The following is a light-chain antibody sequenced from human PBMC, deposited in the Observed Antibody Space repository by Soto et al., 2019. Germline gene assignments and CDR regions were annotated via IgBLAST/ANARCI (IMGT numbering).Light chain of an antibody. CDR2: NAS. Sequence: DIQMTQSPTTLSASVGDRVTITCRASQSISNWLAWYQQKPGKAPKLLIYNASSLESGVPSGFSGSGSGTEFTLTISSLQPDDFGTYYCQEYNSYWTFGQGTKVDNK. J-gene: IGKJ1*01. V-gene: IGKV1-5*03. CDR3: QEYNSYWT. CDR1: QSISNW.